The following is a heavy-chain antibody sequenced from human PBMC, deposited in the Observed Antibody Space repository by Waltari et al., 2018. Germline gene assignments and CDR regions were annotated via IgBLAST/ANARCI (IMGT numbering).Heavy chain of an antibody. D-gene: IGHD1-1*01. CDR2: IWYDGSNK. CDR1: GFTFSRYG. V-gene: IGHV3-33*01. J-gene: IGHJ4*02. Sequence: QVQLVESGGGVVQPGRSLSTSCAASGFTFSRYGMHWVLQAPGKGLEWVAVIWYDGSNKYYADSVKGRFTISRDNSKNTLYLQMNSLRAEDTAVYYCASGLGYMDYWGQGTLVTVSS. CDR3: ASGLGYMDY.